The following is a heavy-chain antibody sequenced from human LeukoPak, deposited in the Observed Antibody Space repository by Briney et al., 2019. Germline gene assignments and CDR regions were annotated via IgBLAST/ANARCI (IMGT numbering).Heavy chain of an antibody. D-gene: IGHD3-22*01. CDR2: IHYSGST. Sequence: PSETLSLTCTVSGGSISSYYWSWIRQPPGKGLEWIGYIHYSGSTNNNPSLKSRVTISVDTSKNQFSLKLSSVTAADTAVYYCARGGGYYDSSGYYYQLGYWGQGTLVTVSS. CDR1: GGSISSYY. CDR3: ARGGGYYDSSGYYYQLGY. J-gene: IGHJ4*02. V-gene: IGHV4-59*01.